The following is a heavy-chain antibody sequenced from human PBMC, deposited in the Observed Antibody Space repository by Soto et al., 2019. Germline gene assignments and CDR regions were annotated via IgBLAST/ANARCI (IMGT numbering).Heavy chain of an antibody. Sequence: GGSLRLSCAASGFTFSSYDMHWVRQAPGKGLEWVSAIGTAGDPYYPGSVKGRFTISRENAKNSLYLQMNSLRAGDTAVYYCARVAIDSSGYYYLDYWGQGTLVTVPQ. J-gene: IGHJ4*02. CDR1: GFTFSSYD. D-gene: IGHD3-22*01. CDR2: IGTAGDP. V-gene: IGHV3-13*05. CDR3: ARVAIDSSGYYYLDY.